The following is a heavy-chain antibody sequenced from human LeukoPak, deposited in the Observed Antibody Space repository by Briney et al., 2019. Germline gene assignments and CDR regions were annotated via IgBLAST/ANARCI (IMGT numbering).Heavy chain of an antibody. V-gene: IGHV3-48*02. CDR3: AREDDSWGPNNLDL. Sequence: GGSLRLSCAASAITFSDHSMNWVRQAPGKGLEWISYIDTSSSVRYYADSVTGRFTISRDNAKESLFLQMNSLRDEDTAVYYCAREDDSWGPNNLDLWGQGTMVTVSS. CDR1: AITFSDHS. CDR2: IDTSSSVR. D-gene: IGHD3-3*01. J-gene: IGHJ3*01.